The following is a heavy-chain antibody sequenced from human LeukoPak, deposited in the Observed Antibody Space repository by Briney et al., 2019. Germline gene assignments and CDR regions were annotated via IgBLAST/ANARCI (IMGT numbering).Heavy chain of an antibody. Sequence: SETLSLTCTVSGGSISSYYWSWIRQPPGKGLEWIGYIYYSGSTNYNPSLKSRVTISVDTSKNQFSLKLSSVTAADTAVYYCARLRLSRIAAAGTGNWFDPWGQGTLVTVSS. J-gene: IGHJ5*02. CDR1: GGSISSYY. V-gene: IGHV4-59*08. CDR2: IYYSGST. D-gene: IGHD6-13*01. CDR3: ARLRLSRIAAAGTGNWFDP.